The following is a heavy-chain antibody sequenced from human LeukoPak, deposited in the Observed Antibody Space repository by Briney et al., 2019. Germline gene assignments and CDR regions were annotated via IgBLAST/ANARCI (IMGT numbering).Heavy chain of an antibody. CDR2: ISGSGGST. Sequence: PGGSLRLSCAASGFTFSSYAMSWVRQAPGKGLEWVSAISGSGGSTYYADSVKGRFTISRDNSKNTLYLQMNSLRAEDTAVYYCAKLAGPQVGYYDSSGYYYWGQGTLVTVSS. CDR3: AKLAGPQVGYYDSSGYYY. J-gene: IGHJ4*02. V-gene: IGHV3-23*01. CDR1: GFTFSSYA. D-gene: IGHD3-22*01.